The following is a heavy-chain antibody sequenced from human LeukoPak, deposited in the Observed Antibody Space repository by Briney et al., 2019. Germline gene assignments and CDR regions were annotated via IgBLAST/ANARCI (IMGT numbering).Heavy chain of an antibody. CDR2: IYYSGST. CDR1: AGSISSSSYY. CDR3: ARDAYRSIAAAGTDY. D-gene: IGHD6-13*01. J-gene: IGHJ4*02. V-gene: IGHV4-39*07. Sequence: SETLSLTCTVSAGSISSSSYYWGWIRQPPGKGLEWIGSIYYSGSTYYNPSLKSRVTISVDTSKNQFSLRLSSVTAADTAVYYCARDAYRSIAAAGTDYWGQGTLVTVSS.